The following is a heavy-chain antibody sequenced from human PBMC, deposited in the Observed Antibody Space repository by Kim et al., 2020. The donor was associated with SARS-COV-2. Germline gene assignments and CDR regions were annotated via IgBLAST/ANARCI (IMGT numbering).Heavy chain of an antibody. CDR3: AKDGAVVPNLYNWNYEPRVDWYFDL. CDR2: ISGSGGST. J-gene: IGHJ2*01. D-gene: IGHD1-7*01. Sequence: GGSLRLSCAASGFTFSSYAMSWVRQAPGKGLEWVSAISGSGGSTYYADSVKGRFIISRDNSKNTLYLQMNSLRAEDTAVYYCAKDGAVVPNLYNWNYEPRVDWYFDLWGRGTLVTVSS. CDR1: GFTFSSYA. V-gene: IGHV3-23*01.